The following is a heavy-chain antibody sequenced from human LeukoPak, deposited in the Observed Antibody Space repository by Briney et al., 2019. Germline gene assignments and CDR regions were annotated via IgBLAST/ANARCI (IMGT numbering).Heavy chain of an antibody. CDR1: GFTFNDYA. CDR2: ISWNSGSI. J-gene: IGHJ4*02. V-gene: IGHV3-9*01. D-gene: IGHD6-13*01. Sequence: SGGSLRLSCAASGFTFNDYAMHWVRQAPGKGLEWVSGISWNSGSIGYADSVKGRFTISRDNAKNSLYLQMNSLRAEDTALYYCAKDFSGIAAAEFDYWGQGTLVTVSS. CDR3: AKDFSGIAAAEFDY.